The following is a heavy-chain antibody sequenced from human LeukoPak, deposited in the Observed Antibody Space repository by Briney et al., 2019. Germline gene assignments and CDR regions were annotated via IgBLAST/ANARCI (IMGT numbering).Heavy chain of an antibody. D-gene: IGHD3-10*01. J-gene: IGHJ6*02. CDR2: ISYSGST. Sequence: SETLSLTCTVSGGSISSYYWSWMRQPPGKGLECIGSISYSGSTRYNPSLKSRVTISKDTSKNLFSLKLSSVIAADTAVYYCATVLMGFNYGSPDANYFYGMDVWGPGTTVTVSS. CDR1: GGSISSYY. V-gene: IGHV4-59*01. CDR3: ATVLMGFNYGSPDANYFYGMDV.